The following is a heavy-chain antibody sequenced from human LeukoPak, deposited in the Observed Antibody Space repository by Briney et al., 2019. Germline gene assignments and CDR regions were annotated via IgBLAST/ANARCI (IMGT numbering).Heavy chain of an antibody. D-gene: IGHD1-26*01. J-gene: IGHJ3*02. Sequence: GGSLRLFCAASGFTFDDYAMHWVRQAPGKGLEWVSGISWNSGSIGYADSVKGRFTISRDNAKNSLYLQMNSLRAEDTALYYCAKMGRSGSYFDAFDIWGQGTMVTVSS. CDR1: GFTFDDYA. CDR2: ISWNSGSI. CDR3: AKMGRSGSYFDAFDI. V-gene: IGHV3-9*01.